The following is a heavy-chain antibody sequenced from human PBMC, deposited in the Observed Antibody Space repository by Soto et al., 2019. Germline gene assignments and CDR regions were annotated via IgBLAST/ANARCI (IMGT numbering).Heavy chain of an antibody. Sequence: QLQLQESGPGLVKPAETLSLKCAVSGGSVSSGNYFWGWVRQPPGKGLEWIGNIYYNGDTYYNPSLNSRVTMSIDTAPNQFSLTLTSVSAGDTAVYYCASGLIDNWNRGHDFDFWGQGTLVTVSS. CDR3: ASGLIDNWNRGHDFDF. D-gene: IGHD1-1*01. CDR1: GGSVSSGNYF. CDR2: IYYNGDT. J-gene: IGHJ3*01. V-gene: IGHV4-39*01.